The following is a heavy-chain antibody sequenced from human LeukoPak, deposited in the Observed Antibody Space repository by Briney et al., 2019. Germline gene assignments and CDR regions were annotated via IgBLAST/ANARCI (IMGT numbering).Heavy chain of an antibody. D-gene: IGHD6-25*01. J-gene: IGHJ4*02. Sequence: GGSLRLSCAASGFTFSDYGMQWVRQAPGKGLECLSVIWSGGSIADYAESVRGRFTISRDNSKNTVYLQMNSLRAEDTAIYFCTMVATAGTWTDYWGQGTLVTVSS. CDR1: GFTFSDYG. CDR2: IWSGGSIA. CDR3: TMVATAGTWTDY. V-gene: IGHV3-33*03.